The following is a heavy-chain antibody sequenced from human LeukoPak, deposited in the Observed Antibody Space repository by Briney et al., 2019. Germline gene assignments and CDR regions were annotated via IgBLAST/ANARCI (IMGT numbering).Heavy chain of an antibody. V-gene: IGHV3-74*01. CDR1: GFTFSSYW. CDR2: INSDGSST. Sequence: GGSLRLSCAASGFTFSSYWMHWVRQAPGKGLVWVSRINSDGSSTSYADSVKGRFTISRDNAKNTLYLQMNSLRAEDTAVYHCARDSPNWSGYYYYYGMDVWGQGTTVTVSS. CDR3: ARDSPNWSGYYYYYGMDV. D-gene: IGHD3-3*01. J-gene: IGHJ6*02.